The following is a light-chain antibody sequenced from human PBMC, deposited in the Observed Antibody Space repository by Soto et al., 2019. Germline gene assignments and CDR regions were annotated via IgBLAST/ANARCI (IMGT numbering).Light chain of an antibody. Sequence: QSALTQPRSVSGSPGQSVTISCTGTSSDVGGYDYVSWYQQHPGKAPKLIIYNVNKRPSGVPDRFSGSKSGNTASLTISGLQTEDEADYYCCSYAGSFTLLFGGGTQLTVL. V-gene: IGLV2-11*01. J-gene: IGLJ7*01. CDR3: CSYAGSFTLL. CDR2: NVN. CDR1: SSDVGGYDY.